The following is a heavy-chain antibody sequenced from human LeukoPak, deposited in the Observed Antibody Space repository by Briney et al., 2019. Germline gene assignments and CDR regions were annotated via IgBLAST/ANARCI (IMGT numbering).Heavy chain of an antibody. CDR3: ARDEHSSGWYLPPYYYYGMDV. V-gene: IGHV3-7*05. CDR1: GFTFSSYW. Sequence: GGSLRLSCAASGFTFSSYWMSWVRQAPGKGLEWAANIKQDGSEKYYVDSVKGRFTISRDNAKNSLYLQMNSLRAEDTAVYYCARDEHSSGWYLPPYYYYGMDVWGQGTTVTVSS. J-gene: IGHJ6*02. CDR2: IKQDGSEK. D-gene: IGHD6-19*01.